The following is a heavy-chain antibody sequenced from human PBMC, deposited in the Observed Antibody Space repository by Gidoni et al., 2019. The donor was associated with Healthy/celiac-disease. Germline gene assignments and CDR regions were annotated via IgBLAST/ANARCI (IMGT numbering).Heavy chain of an antibody. CDR3: ARGSDIVVVVAATDAFDI. J-gene: IGHJ3*02. CDR1: GGSFSGYY. D-gene: IGHD2-15*01. V-gene: IGHV4-34*01. Sequence: QVQLQQWGAGLLKPSETLSLTCAVDGGSFSGYYWSWNRQPPGKGLEWIGEIKHSGSTNYNPSLKSRVTISVDTSKNQSSLKLSSVTAADPVVYYCARGSDIVVVVAATDAFDIWGQGTMVTVSS. CDR2: IKHSGST.